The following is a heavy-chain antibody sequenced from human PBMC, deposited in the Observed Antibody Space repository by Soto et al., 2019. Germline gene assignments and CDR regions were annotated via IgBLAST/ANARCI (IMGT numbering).Heavy chain of an antibody. J-gene: IGHJ5*02. CDR3: ASHDPGARFDP. Sequence: QVQLVQSGAEVKKPGASVKVSCKAPRYIFTAYFMHWVRQATGQGLEWMGWINPNNGATHYGLSFQGRVTMTRDTSISTAYMELSSLRSDDTAVHYCASHDPGARFDPWGQGTLVIVSS. D-gene: IGHD1-1*01. CDR1: RYIFTAYF. CDR2: INPNNGAT. V-gene: IGHV1-2*02.